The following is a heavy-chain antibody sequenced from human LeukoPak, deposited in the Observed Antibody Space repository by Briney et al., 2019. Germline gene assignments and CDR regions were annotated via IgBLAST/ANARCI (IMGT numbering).Heavy chain of an antibody. CDR2: ISFDGTKK. D-gene: IGHD6-19*01. CDR1: GFTFSTYG. CDR3: AKGYSSGWVWYYFDY. Sequence: PGGSLRLSCAASGFTFSTYGIHWVRQAPGKGLEWVAVISFDGTKKYYADSVKGRFTISRDNSKNMLYLQMNSLRAEDTAVYYCAKGYSSGWVWYYFDYWGQGTLGTVSS. V-gene: IGHV3-30*18. J-gene: IGHJ4*02.